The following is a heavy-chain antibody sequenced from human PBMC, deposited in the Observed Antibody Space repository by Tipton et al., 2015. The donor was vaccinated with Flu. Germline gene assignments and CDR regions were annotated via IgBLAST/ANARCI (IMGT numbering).Heavy chain of an antibody. CDR2: ISWDGFTT. CDR3: AKGDYYDSSGPNYYYYAMDV. J-gene: IGHJ6*02. V-gene: IGHV3-43D*04. Sequence: SLRLSCAASGFTFDDYAMHWVRQAPGRGLEWVSLISWDGFTTYYADSVMGRFTISRDSSKNSLYLQMDSLRAEDTALYYCAKGDYYDSSGPNYYYYAMDVWGQGP. D-gene: IGHD3-22*01. CDR1: GFTFDDYA.